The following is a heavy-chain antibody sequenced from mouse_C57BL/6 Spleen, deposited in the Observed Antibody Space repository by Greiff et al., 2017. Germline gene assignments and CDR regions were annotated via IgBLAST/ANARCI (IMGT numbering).Heavy chain of an antibody. CDR1: GYTFTSYW. Sequence: VQLQQPGAELVKPGASVKLSCKASGYTFTSYWMPWVKQRPGRGLEWIGSIDPNSGGTKYNEKFKSKATLTVDKPSSTAYMQLSSLTSEDSAVYYCARWGRSFSLDYWGQGTTLTVSS. J-gene: IGHJ2*01. V-gene: IGHV1-72*01. CDR3: ARWGRSFSLDY. CDR2: IDPNSGGT. D-gene: IGHD1-1*01.